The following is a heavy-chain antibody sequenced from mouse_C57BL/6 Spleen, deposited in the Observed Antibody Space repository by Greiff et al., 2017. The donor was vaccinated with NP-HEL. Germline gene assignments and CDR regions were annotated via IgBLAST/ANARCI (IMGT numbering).Heavy chain of an antibody. V-gene: IGHV1-61*01. CDR1: GYTFTSYW. CDR2: IYPSDSET. CDR3: ARKEYGSSRDY. J-gene: IGHJ2*01. D-gene: IGHD1-1*01. Sequence: QVQLQQPGAELVRPGSSVKLSCKASGYTFTSYWMDWVKQRPGQGLEWIGNIYPSDSETHYNQKFKDKATLTVDKSSSTAYMQLSSLTSEDSAVYYCARKEYGSSRDYWGQGTTLTVSS.